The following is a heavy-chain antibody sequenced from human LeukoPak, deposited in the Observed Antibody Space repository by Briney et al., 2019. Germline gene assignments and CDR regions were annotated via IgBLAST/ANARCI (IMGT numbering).Heavy chain of an antibody. CDR3: ARGLGYDTRGHNYFAP. Sequence: ASVKVPCKASGYTFTVQYIHWLRQAPGQGLEWMGWLNPGKGGTSYAQRFQGRVTMTRDTSTSTAYMELSSLRSDDTALYYCARGLGYDTRGHNYFAPWGQGTLVTVSS. V-gene: IGHV1-2*02. J-gene: IGHJ5*02. CDR2: LNPGKGGT. D-gene: IGHD3-22*01. CDR1: GYTFTVQY.